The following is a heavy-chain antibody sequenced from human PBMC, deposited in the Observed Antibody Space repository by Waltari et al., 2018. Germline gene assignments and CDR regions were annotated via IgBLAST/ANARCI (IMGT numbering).Heavy chain of an antibody. CDR1: GGSISSSSYY. Sequence: QLQLQESGPGLVQPSETLSLTCTVSGGSISSSSYYWGWIRQPPGKGLEWIGSIYYSGSTYYNPALKSRVTISVDTSKNQFSLKLSSVTAADTAVYYCARRKVLAAAGISTLDYWGQGTLVTVSS. D-gene: IGHD6-13*01. V-gene: IGHV4-39*01. J-gene: IGHJ4*02. CDR3: ARRKVLAAAGISTLDY. CDR2: IYYSGST.